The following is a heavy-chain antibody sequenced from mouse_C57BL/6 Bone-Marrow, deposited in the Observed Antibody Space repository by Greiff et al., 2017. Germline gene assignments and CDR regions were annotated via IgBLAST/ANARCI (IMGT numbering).Heavy chain of an antibody. CDR2: IYPGDGDT. CDR3: ARSRSNYDFDY. V-gene: IGHV1-82*01. D-gene: IGHD2-5*01. CDR1: GYAFSSSW. Sequence: QVQLQQSGPELVKPGASVKITCKASGYAFSSSWMNWVKQRPGKGLEWIGRIYPGDGDTNYNGKFKGKATLTADKSSSTAYMQLSSLTSEDSAVYFCARSRSNYDFDYWGQGTTLTVSS. J-gene: IGHJ2*01.